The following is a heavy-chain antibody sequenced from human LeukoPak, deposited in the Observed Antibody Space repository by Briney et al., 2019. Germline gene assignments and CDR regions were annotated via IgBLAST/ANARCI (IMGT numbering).Heavy chain of an antibody. CDR1: GFTFSSYA. Sequence: GGSLRLSCAASGFTFSSYAMSWVRQAPGKGLEWVSAINGSGGSTYYADSVKGRFTISRDNSKNTLYLQMNSLRAEDTAVYYCAKGEYSSSSGYYYYMDVWGKGTTVTVSS. V-gene: IGHV3-23*01. CDR3: AKGEYSSSSGYYYYMDV. D-gene: IGHD6-6*01. J-gene: IGHJ6*03. CDR2: INGSGGST.